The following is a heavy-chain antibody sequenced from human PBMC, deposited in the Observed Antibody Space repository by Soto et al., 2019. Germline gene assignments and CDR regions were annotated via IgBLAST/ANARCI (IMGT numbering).Heavy chain of an antibody. CDR1: GGSFSGYY. V-gene: IGHV4-34*01. J-gene: IGHJ5*02. Sequence: SETLSLTCAVYGGSFSGYYWSWIRQPPGKGLEWIGEINHSGSTNYNPSLKSRVTISVDTSKNQFSLKLSSVTAADTAVYYCARVPDRWGQGNLVTVSS. CDR2: INHSGST. CDR3: ARVPDR. D-gene: IGHD2-2*01.